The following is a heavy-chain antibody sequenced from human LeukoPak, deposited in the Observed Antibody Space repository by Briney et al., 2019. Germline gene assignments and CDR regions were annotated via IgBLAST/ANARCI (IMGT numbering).Heavy chain of an antibody. J-gene: IGHJ4*02. D-gene: IGHD1-1*01. Sequence: PGGSLRLSCAASGFTFSSSWMSWVRQAPGKGLEWVANIKQDESEKYYVDSLKGRFTISRDNAKNSLYLQMNSLRAEDTAVYYCARDKIEGPTKLDYWGQGILVTVSS. CDR2: IKQDESEK. V-gene: IGHV3-7*01. CDR1: GFTFSSSW. CDR3: ARDKIEGPTKLDY.